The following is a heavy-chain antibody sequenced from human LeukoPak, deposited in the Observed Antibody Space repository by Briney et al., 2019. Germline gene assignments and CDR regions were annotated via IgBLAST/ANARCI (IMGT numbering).Heavy chain of an antibody. V-gene: IGHV3-15*04. Sequence: GGSLRLSCAVSGLIFSDAWMNWDRQAPGKGLEWVGRIGNKADGGTTVYAAPVKGRFTISRDDSKNTVYLQMNSLKTEDTAVYYCLHYRSGWHWGQGTLLTVSS. D-gene: IGHD6-19*01. J-gene: IGHJ4*02. CDR1: GLIFSDAW. CDR3: LHYRSGWH. CDR2: IGNKADGGTT.